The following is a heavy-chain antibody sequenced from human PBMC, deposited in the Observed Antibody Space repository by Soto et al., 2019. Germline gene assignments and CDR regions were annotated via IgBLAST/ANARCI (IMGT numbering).Heavy chain of an antibody. J-gene: IGHJ6*03. CDR2: IYYSGST. V-gene: IGHV4-59*01. CDR3: ARLATYRYYYYYMDV. CDR1: GGSISSYY. Sequence: SETLSLTCTVSGGSISSYYWSWIRQPPGKGLEWIGYIYYSGSTNYNPSLKSRVTISVDTSKNQFSLKLSSVTAADTAVYYCARLATYRYYYYYMDVWGKGTTVTVSS.